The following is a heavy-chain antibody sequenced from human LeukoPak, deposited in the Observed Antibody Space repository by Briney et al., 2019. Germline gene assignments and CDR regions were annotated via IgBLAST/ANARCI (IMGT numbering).Heavy chain of an antibody. CDR1: GGSISSSSYY. CDR2: IYYSGST. D-gene: IGHD2/OR15-2a*01. CDR3: AREIGYYMDV. J-gene: IGHJ6*03. V-gene: IGHV4-39*07. Sequence: PSETLSLTCTVSGGSISSSSYYWGWIRQPPGKGLEWIGSIYYSGSTYYNPSLKSRLNISLDTSKNQFSLKLSSVTAADTAVYYCAREIGYYMDVWGKGTTVTVSS.